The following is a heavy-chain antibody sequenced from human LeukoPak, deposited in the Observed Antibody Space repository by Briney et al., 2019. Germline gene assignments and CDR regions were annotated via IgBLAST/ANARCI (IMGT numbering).Heavy chain of an antibody. D-gene: IGHD2-2*01. V-gene: IGHV3-30*18. J-gene: IGHJ6*02. Sequence: GGSLRLSCAASGFTFSSYGMHWVRQAPGKGLEWVAVISYDGSNKYYADSVKGRFTISRDNSKNTLYLQMNSLRAEDTAVYYCAKDRPPSNIVVVPAASYYYYGMDVWGQGTTVTVSS. CDR2: ISYDGSNK. CDR3: AKDRPPSNIVVVPAASYYYYGMDV. CDR1: GFTFSSYG.